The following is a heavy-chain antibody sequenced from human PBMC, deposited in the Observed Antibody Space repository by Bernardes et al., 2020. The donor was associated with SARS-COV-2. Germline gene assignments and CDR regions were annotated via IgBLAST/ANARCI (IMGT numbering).Heavy chain of an antibody. J-gene: IGHJ6*02. CDR3: ARDGIAVAGAYYYYGMDV. CDR2: IKQDGSEK. CDR1: GFTFSGYF. V-gene: IGHV3-7*01. Sequence: GGSLRLSRAASGFTFSGYFMNWIRQAPGKGLEWVANIKQDGSEKYYVDSVKGRFTISRDNAKNSLYLQMNSLRAEDTAVYYCARDGIAVAGAYYYYGMDVWGQGTTVTVSS. D-gene: IGHD6-19*01.